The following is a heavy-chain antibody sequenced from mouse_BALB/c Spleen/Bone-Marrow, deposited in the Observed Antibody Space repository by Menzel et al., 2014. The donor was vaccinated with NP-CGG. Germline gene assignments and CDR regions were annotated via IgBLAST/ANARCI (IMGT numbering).Heavy chain of an antibody. CDR3: TRYGNYYFDY. V-gene: IGHV1S81*02. Sequence: ESGAELVKPGASVKLSCKASGYTFTSYYMYWVKQRPGQGLEWIGEINPSNGGTNFNEKFKSKATLTVDKSSSTADMQLSSLTSEDSAVYYCTRYGNYYFDYWGQGTTLTVSS. CDR2: INPSNGGT. CDR1: GYTFTSYY. J-gene: IGHJ2*01. D-gene: IGHD2-1*01.